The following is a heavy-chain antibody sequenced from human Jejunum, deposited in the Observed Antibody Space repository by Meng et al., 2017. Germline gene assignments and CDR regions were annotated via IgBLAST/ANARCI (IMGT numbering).Heavy chain of an antibody. Sequence: SGPTLVKPTQTLTLTCTFSGFSLTTTALRVRWIRQPPGKALEWLARIEWNGDKFYSTSLKTRLTISKDTSKNQVFLTMTNMDPVDTATYFCARSLDPYGDYCDYWGQGTLVTVSS. J-gene: IGHJ4*02. CDR1: GFSLTTTALR. CDR2: IEWNGDK. V-gene: IGHV2-70*04. D-gene: IGHD4-17*01. CDR3: ARSLDPYGDYCDY.